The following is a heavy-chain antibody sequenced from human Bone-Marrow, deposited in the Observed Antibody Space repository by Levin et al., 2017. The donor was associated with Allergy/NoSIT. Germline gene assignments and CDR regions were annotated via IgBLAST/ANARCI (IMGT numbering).Heavy chain of an antibody. V-gene: IGHV3-30*02. D-gene: IGHD6-6*01. Sequence: GESLKISCAASGFTFGSFGMHWVRQAPGKGLEWVAFISFDGYNKYYADSVKGRFTISRDNSESTLFLQLSSLRTEDTAVYYCAKDPTIAAPSGRGFDYWGQGTLVTVSS. J-gene: IGHJ4*02. CDR3: AKDPTIAAPSGRGFDY. CDR1: GFTFGSFG. CDR2: ISFDGYNK.